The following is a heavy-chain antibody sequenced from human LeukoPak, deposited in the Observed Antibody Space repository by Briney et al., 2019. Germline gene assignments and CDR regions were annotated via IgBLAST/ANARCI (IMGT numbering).Heavy chain of an antibody. D-gene: IGHD3-16*02. V-gene: IGHV3-74*01. CDR2: INSDGSST. CDR3: ARDHDYVWGSYRLNWFDP. Sequence: PGGSLRLSCAASGFTFSSYWMHWVRQAPGKGLVWVSRINSDGSSTSYADSVKGRFTNSRDNAKNTLYLQMNSLRAEDTAVYYCARDHDYVWGSYRLNWFDPWGQGTLVTASS. J-gene: IGHJ5*02. CDR1: GFTFSSYW.